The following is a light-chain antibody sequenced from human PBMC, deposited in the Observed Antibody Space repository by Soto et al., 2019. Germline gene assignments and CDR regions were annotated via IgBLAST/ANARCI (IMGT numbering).Light chain of an antibody. CDR2: DAS. CDR1: QSVRSNY. CDR3: QRYGRSPLT. J-gene: IGKJ4*01. Sequence: EIVLTQSPGTLSLSPGERATLSCRASQSVRSNYLAWYQQKPGQAPRFLIYDASTRATDIPDRFSGSGSGKDFTLTISRREPEDFAVYYCQRYGRSPLTCGGGTKVEIK. V-gene: IGKV3-20*01.